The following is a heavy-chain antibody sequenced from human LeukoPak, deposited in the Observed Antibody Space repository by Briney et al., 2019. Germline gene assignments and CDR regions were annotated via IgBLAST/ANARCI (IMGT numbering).Heavy chain of an antibody. V-gene: IGHV3-74*01. CDR1: GFNFSNHW. CDR3: VREVEAPQF. D-gene: IGHD2-15*01. CDR2: FNNDMNQP. Sequence: QPGGSLRLSCTASGFNFSNHWMHWVRQAPGKGLAWVACFNNDMNQPFYADSVKGRFTISGDNAKNALYLQMNSLRVEDTAVYYCVREVEAPQFWGQGTLVTVSS. J-gene: IGHJ4*02.